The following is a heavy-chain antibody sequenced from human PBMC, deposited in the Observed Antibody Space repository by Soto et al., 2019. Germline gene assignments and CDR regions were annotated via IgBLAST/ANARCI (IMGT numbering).Heavy chain of an antibody. J-gene: IGHJ6*02. Sequence: PSETLSLTCAVYGGSFSGYYWSWIRQPPGKGLEWIGEINHSGSTNYNPSLKSRVTISVDTSKNQFSLKLSSVTAADTAVYYCARGHGVLWFGERGMEVWGQGTTVTVSS. CDR2: INHSGST. CDR3: ARGHGVLWFGERGMEV. CDR1: GGSFSGYY. V-gene: IGHV4-34*01. D-gene: IGHD3-10*01.